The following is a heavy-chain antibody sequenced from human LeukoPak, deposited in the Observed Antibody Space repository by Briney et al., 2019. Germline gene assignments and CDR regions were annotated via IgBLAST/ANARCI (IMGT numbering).Heavy chain of an antibody. J-gene: IGHJ6*03. CDR1: GFAFNSYT. V-gene: IGHV3-21*01. CDR2: ITSRSSHI. CDR3: ARVAQGATTENYFYYYMDV. Sequence: GGSLRLSCEASGFAFNSYTITWVRQAPGKGLESVSSITSRSSHIYIAHSVKGRFTISRDNAKNSLFLQMSSLRVEDTAVYYCARVAQGATTENYFYYYMDVWGKGTTVSVSS. D-gene: IGHD4-11*01.